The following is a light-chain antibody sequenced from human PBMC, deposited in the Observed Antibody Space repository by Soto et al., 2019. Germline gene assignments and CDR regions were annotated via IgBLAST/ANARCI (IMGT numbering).Light chain of an antibody. Sequence: EIVLTPSPSTLSLSPGERGSLCGRFSQSVSSSYLAWYHQKPGQPPRLLIYGASSRATGIPDRFSGSGSGTDFTLTISRLEPEDSAVYYCQQHGSSPITFGQGTRLEIK. CDR1: QSVSSSY. V-gene: IGKV3-20*01. CDR2: GAS. CDR3: QQHGSSPIT. J-gene: IGKJ5*01.